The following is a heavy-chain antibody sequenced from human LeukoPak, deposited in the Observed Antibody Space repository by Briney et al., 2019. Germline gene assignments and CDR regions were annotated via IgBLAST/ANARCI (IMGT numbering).Heavy chain of an antibody. CDR2: ISGSGGST. CDR1: GFIFSDYW. V-gene: IGHV3-23*01. CDR3: TTDGVGVEGATYDN. Sequence: GGSLRLSCAASGFIFSDYWMSWVRQAPGKGLEWVSAISGSGGSTYYADSVKGRFTISRDNSKNTLYLQMNSLKTEDTAVYYCTTDGVGVEGATYDNWGQGTLVSVSS. J-gene: IGHJ4*02. D-gene: IGHD1-26*01.